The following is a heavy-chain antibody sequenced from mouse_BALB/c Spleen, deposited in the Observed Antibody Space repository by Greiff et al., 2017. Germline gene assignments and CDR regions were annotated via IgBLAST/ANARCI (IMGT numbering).Heavy chain of an antibody. CDR1: GFTFSSFG. Sequence: EVHLVESGGGLVQPGGSRKLSCAASGFTFSSFGMHWVRQAPEKGLEWVAYISSGSSTIYYADTVKGRFTISRDNPKNTLFLQMTSLRSEDTAMYYCARGSFYGSSFYAMDYWGQGTSVTVSS. J-gene: IGHJ4*01. CDR2: ISSGSSTI. CDR3: ARGSFYGSSFYAMDY. D-gene: IGHD1-1*01. V-gene: IGHV5-17*02.